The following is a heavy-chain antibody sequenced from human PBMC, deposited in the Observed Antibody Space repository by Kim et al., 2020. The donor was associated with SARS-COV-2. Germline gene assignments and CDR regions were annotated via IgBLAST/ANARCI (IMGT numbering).Heavy chain of an antibody. CDR3: ARGAYYFGC. V-gene: IGHV3-48*02. J-gene: IGHJ4*02. D-gene: IGHD2-21*01. Sequence: INYPYTMKGRFTITRDNARNSLYLQMNSVRDEDTAVYYCARGAYYFGCWGRGTLVTVSS. CDR2: I.